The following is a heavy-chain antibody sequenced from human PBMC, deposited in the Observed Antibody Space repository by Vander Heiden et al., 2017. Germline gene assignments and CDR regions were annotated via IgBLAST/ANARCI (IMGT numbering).Heavy chain of an antibody. CDR1: GFTVSSYT. V-gene: IGHV3-21*01. CDR3: ARHHCTGGSCRGYFDF. Sequence: EVQLVESGGGLVKPGGSLRLPCAAAGFTVSSYTMDWVRQAPGKGLEWVSSISGSGYNIYYADSVKGRFTISRDNAKNSLYLQMNSLRAEDTAVYYCARHHCTGGSCRGYFDFWGQGTLVTVSS. J-gene: IGHJ4*02. D-gene: IGHD2-8*02. CDR2: ISGSGYNI.